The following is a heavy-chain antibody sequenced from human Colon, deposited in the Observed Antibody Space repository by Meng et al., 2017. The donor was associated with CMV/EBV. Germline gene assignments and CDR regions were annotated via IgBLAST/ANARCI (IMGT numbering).Heavy chain of an antibody. CDR1: GYTFTGYY. Sequence: ASVKVSCKASGYTFTGYYMHWGRQPPGQGLEWMGWINPNSGGTNYAQKFQGRVTMTRDTSISTAYMELSRLRSDDTALYYCARVQNWNYGRYYYYGMDVWGQGTTVTVSS. V-gene: IGHV1-2*02. D-gene: IGHD1-7*01. J-gene: IGHJ6*02. CDR2: INPNSGGT. CDR3: ARVQNWNYGRYYYYGMDV.